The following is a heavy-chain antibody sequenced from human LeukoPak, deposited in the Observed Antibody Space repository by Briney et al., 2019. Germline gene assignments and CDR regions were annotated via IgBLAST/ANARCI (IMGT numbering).Heavy chain of an antibody. J-gene: IGHJ4*02. CDR1: RDIFFNYW. CDR2: IFPGDSDT. Sequence: GESLKISCRGDRDIFFNYWIAWVRQMSGTGLEYMGIIFPGDSDTSYSPSLQGRVTMSVDKSFSTAYLQWSSLAESDTAIYYCVRLSRGGKGTSNYFFDYWGQGTLVTVSS. V-gene: IGHV5-51*01. D-gene: IGHD4-23*01. CDR3: VRLSRGGKGTSNYFFDY.